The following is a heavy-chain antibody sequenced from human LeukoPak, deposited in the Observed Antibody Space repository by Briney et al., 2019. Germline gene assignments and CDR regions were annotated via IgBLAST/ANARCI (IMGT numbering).Heavy chain of an antibody. CDR3: ALGGSSGSPSG. CDR1: GGSISSYY. CDR2: IYYSGST. J-gene: IGHJ4*02. V-gene: IGHV4-59*01. Sequence: SETLSLTCTVSGGSISSYYWSWIRQPPGKGLEWIGYIYYSGSTNYNPSLKSRVTISVDTSKNQFSLKLSSVTAADTAVYYCALGGSSGSPSGWGQGTLVTVSS. D-gene: IGHD1-26*01.